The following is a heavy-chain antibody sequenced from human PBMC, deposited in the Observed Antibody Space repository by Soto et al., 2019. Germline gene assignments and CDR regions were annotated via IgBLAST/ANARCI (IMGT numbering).Heavy chain of an antibody. CDR2: ISAHNGNT. Sequence: QVHLVQSGAEVKKPGASVKVSCKASGYTFTSYGITWVRQAPGQGLEWMGWISAHNGNTDYAQKLQGRVTVTRDTSTSTAYRELRSVRSDYTAVYYCARGRYGDYWGQGALVTVSS. CDR1: GYTFTSYG. J-gene: IGHJ4*02. V-gene: IGHV1-18*01. D-gene: IGHD1-1*01. CDR3: ARGRYGDY.